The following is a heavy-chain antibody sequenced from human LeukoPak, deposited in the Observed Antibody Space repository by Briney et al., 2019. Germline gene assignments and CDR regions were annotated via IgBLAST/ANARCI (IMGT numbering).Heavy chain of an antibody. J-gene: IGHJ4*02. CDR3: ARHQGGLLWFGELPDY. D-gene: IGHD3-10*01. CDR1: GYSFTSYW. Sequence: GESLKISCKGSGYSFTSYWIGWVRQMPGKGLEWTGIIYPGDSDTRYSPSFQGQVTISADKSISTAYLQWSSLKASDTAMYYCARHQGGLLWFGELPDYWGQGTLVTVSS. CDR2: IYPGDSDT. V-gene: IGHV5-51*01.